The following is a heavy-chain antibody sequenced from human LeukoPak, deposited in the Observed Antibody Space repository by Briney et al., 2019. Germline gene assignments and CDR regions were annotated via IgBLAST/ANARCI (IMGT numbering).Heavy chain of an antibody. CDR3: ARDSPYVWGSYRPFDY. V-gene: IGHV4-59*01. CDR2: IFHSGST. D-gene: IGHD3-16*02. Sequence: SETLSLICTVSGGSISTYYWSWIRQPPGKRLVWIGYIFHSGSTNYNPSLRGRVTISVDTSKNQFSLKLSSVTAADTAVYYCARDSPYVWGSYRPFDYWGQGTLVTVSS. J-gene: IGHJ4*02. CDR1: GGSISTYY.